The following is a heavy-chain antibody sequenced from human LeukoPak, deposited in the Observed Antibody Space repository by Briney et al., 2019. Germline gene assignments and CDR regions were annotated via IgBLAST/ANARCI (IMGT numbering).Heavy chain of an antibody. D-gene: IGHD3-10*01. CDR2: IGSSSTYI. J-gene: IGHJ4*02. V-gene: IGHV3-21*01. Sequence: GGSLRLSCAASGFTFSSYSMNWVRQAPGKGLEWVSSIGSSSTYIYYADSVKGRFTISRDNAKNPLSLQMNRLRAEDTAVYYCAREDGSGSYTLTYYFDYWGQGTLVTVSS. CDR3: AREDGSGSYTLTYYFDY. CDR1: GFTFSSYS.